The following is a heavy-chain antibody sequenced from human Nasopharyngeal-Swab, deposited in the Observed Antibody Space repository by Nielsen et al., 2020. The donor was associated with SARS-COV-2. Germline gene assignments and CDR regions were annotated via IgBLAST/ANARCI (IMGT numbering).Heavy chain of an antibody. CDR3: AAYYASGSYSSGSSNYYYYGKDV. Sequence: GESLKISCVASGFTFSSYNMNWVRQAPGKGLEWVSCISSSSSYIYYEDSVKGRFTISRDNAENSLYLQMNSLRAEDTAVYYCAAYYASGSYSSGSSNYYYYGKDVWGQVTTVTSP. D-gene: IGHD3-10*01. CDR1: GFTFSSYN. J-gene: IGHJ6*02. V-gene: IGHV3-21*01. CDR2: ISSSSSYI.